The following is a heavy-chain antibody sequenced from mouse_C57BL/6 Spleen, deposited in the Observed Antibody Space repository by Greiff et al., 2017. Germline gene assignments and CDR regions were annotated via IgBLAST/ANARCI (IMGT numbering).Heavy chain of an antibody. CDR1: GYAFSSSW. J-gene: IGHJ4*01. V-gene: IGHV1-82*01. CDR3: ARHDGYSYYYAMDY. Sequence: QVQLQQSGPELVKPGASVKISCKASGYAFSSSWMNWVKQRPGKGLEWIGRIYPGDGDTNYNGKFKGKATLTADKSSSTAYMQLSSLTSEDSAVYFCARHDGYSYYYAMDYWGQGTSVTVSS. CDR2: IYPGDGDT. D-gene: IGHD2-3*01.